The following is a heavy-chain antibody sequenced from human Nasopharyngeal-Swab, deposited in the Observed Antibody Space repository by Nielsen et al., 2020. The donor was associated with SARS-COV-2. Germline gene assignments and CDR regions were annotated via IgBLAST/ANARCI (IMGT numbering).Heavy chain of an antibody. CDR1: GFTLSSYG. CDR2: ISCDGSNK. D-gene: IGHD3-9*01. CDR3: AKVLTGYIGLDY. V-gene: IGHV3-30*18. J-gene: IGHJ4*02. Sequence: GESLKISCAASGFTLSSYGMHWVRQAPGKGLEWVAVISCDGSNKYYADSVKGRFTISRDNSKNTLYLQMNSLRAEDTAVYYCAKVLTGYIGLDYWGQGTLVTVSS.